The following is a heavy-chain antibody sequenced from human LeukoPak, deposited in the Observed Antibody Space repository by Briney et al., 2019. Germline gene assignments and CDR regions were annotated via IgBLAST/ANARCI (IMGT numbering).Heavy chain of an antibody. CDR2: INPNSGGT. CDR3: ARSGYFNYFDY. J-gene: IGHJ4*02. D-gene: IGHD3-22*01. Sequence: ASVKVSCKASGHTFTGYYMFWLRRAPGQGLEWMGWINPNSGGTNFAQKFQGRVTMTRDTSISTAYMELSSLRSDDTAVYYCARSGYFNYFDYWGQGTLVTVSS. V-gene: IGHV1-2*02. CDR1: GHTFTGYY.